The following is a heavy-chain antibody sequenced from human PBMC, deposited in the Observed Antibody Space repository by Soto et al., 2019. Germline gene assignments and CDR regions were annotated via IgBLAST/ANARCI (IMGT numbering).Heavy chain of an antibody. Sequence: SETLSLTCTVSGGSISSSSYYWGWIRQPPGKGLEWIGSIYYSGSTYYNPSLKSRVTISVDTSKNQFSLKLSSVTAADTAVYYCARHRDPYNWFDPWGQGTLVTVSS. CDR1: GGSISSSSYY. J-gene: IGHJ5*02. V-gene: IGHV4-39*01. CDR3: ARHRDPYNWFDP. CDR2: IYYSGST.